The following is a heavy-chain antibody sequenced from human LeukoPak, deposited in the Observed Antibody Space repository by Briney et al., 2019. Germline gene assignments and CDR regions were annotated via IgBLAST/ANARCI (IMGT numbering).Heavy chain of an antibody. CDR3: ARVIYSGWQGEPSD. CDR1: GFTFSSYA. Sequence: GGSLRLSCAASGFTFSSYAMSWVRQAPGKGLEWVSAISGSGGSTYYADSVKGRFTISRDNAKNTLYLQMNSLRAEDTAVYYCARVIYSGWQGEPSDWGQGTLVTVSS. J-gene: IGHJ4*02. V-gene: IGHV3-23*01. D-gene: IGHD6-19*01. CDR2: ISGSGGST.